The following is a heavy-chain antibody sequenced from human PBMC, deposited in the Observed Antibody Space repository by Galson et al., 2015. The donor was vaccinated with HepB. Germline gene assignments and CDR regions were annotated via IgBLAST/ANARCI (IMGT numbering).Heavy chain of an antibody. D-gene: IGHD3-22*01. CDR2: ISSSGSTI. Sequence: SLRLSCAASGFTFSDYYMSWIRQAPGKGLEWVSYISSSGSTIYYADSVKGRFTISRDNAKNSLYLQMNSLRAEDAAVYYCATCTWCNYYDSSGYYYEVQNDAFDIWGQGTMVTVSS. J-gene: IGHJ3*02. CDR3: ATCTWCNYYDSSGYYYEVQNDAFDI. CDR1: GFTFSDYY. V-gene: IGHV3-11*01.